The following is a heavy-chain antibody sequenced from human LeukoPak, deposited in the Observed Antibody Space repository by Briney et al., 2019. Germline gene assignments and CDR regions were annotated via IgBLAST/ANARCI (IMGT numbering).Heavy chain of an antibody. V-gene: IGHV3-30*18. D-gene: IGHD6-13*01. CDR3: AKGLPHSVRWYYFDY. Sequence: GRSLTLSCAPSGFTFNSYGMHWVRQAPPKGLEWVALISYDGGDQFYEDSVKGRFTISRDNSKNTLYLQMNSLRAEDTAVYYCAKGLPHSVRWYYFDYWGQGTLVTVSS. CDR2: ISYDGGDQ. CDR1: GFTFNSYG. J-gene: IGHJ4*02.